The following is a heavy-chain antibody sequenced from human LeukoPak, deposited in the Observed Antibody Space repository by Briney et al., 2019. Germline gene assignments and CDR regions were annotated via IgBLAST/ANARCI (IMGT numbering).Heavy chain of an antibody. Sequence: GGSLRLSCAASGFTFSSYAMHWVRQAPGKGLEYASAISSNGGSTYYANSVKGRFTISRDNSKNTLYLQMGSLRAEDMAVYYCARGQRWLQSFDYWGQGTLVTVSS. J-gene: IGHJ4*02. V-gene: IGHV3-64*01. CDR2: ISSNGGST. CDR3: ARGQRWLQSFDY. CDR1: GFTFSSYA. D-gene: IGHD5-24*01.